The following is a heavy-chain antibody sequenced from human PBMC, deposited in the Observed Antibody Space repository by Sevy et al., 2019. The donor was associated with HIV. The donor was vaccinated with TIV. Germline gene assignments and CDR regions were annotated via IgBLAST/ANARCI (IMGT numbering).Heavy chain of an antibody. CDR2: LSYDDSDE. CDR1: GFTFSSYA. Sequence: GGSLRLSCAASGFTFSSYAMSWVRQAPGKGLEWVAILSYDDSDENYADSVKGRFTISRDNSKNTLYLQMNSLRTEDTAVYYCAKDDLGSIDYWGQRTLVTVSS. J-gene: IGHJ4*02. D-gene: IGHD3-10*01. CDR3: AKDDLGSIDY. V-gene: IGHV3-30-3*02.